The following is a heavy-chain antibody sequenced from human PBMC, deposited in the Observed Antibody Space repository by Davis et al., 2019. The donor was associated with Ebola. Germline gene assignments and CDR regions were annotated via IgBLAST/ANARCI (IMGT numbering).Heavy chain of an antibody. J-gene: IGHJ4*02. CDR1: GYTFTSHG. Sequence: AASVKVSCKASGYTFTSHGISWVRQAPGQGLEWMGWISAYNGSTNYAQKLQGRVTMTTDTSTSTAYMELRSLRSDDTAVYYCARWDIVVVPAAIFFDYWGQGTLVTVSS. D-gene: IGHD2-2*02. CDR3: ARWDIVVVPAAIFFDY. CDR2: ISAYNGST. V-gene: IGHV1-18*01.